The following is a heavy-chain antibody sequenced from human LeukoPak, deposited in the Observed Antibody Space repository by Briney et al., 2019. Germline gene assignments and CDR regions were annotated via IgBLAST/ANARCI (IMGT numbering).Heavy chain of an antibody. V-gene: IGHV4-34*01. J-gene: IGHJ5*02. CDR1: GGSFSAYD. CDR3: AREGTFYSSSWYVGNWFDP. D-gene: IGHD6-13*01. Sequence: PSETLSLTCAVSGGSFSAYDWSWIRQPPGKGLEWIGEVNHGGSTKYNPSLKSRVTISVDTSKNQFSLKLSSVTAADTAVYYCAREGTFYSSSWYVGNWFDPWGQGTLVTVSS. CDR2: VNHGGST.